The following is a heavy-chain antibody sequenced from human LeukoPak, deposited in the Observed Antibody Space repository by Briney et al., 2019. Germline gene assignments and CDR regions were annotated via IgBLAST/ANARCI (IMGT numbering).Heavy chain of an antibody. CDR1: GDSFTSYW. V-gene: IGHV5-51*01. Sequence: GESLKISCKGSGDSFTSYWIGWVRQMPGKGLEWMGIIYPGDSDTRHSPSFQGQVTISADKSISTAYLQWSSLKASDTAMYYCARHGSAFVDTAMVFAFDIWGQGTMVSVSS. CDR2: IYPGDSDT. J-gene: IGHJ3*02. CDR3: ARHGSAFVDTAMVFAFDI. D-gene: IGHD5-18*01.